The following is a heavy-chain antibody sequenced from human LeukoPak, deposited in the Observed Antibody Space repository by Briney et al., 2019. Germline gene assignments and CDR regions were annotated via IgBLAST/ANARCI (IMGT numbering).Heavy chain of an antibody. CDR2: ISSDGSNT. Sequence: PGGSLRLSCAVSGFTFSSNWMDWVRQAPGKGLVWGSRISSDGSNTAYADSVKGRFTISRDNARNTLFLQMSSLRAEDTAVYYCAKRGDGGAWYHYWGQGTLVIVSS. V-gene: IGHV3-74*01. D-gene: IGHD6-19*01. CDR3: AKRGDGGAWYHY. J-gene: IGHJ4*02. CDR1: GFTFSSNW.